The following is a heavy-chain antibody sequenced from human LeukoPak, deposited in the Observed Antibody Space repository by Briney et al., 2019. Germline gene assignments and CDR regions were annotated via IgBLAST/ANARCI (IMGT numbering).Heavy chain of an antibody. D-gene: IGHD3-10*02. Sequence: GGSLRLSCAASGFTFSDYAMSWVRQAPGKGLEWLSSISRSGESTFYADSVRGRFTISRDNAKNSLYLQMNSLRAEDTAVYYCAELGITMIGGVWGKGTTVTISS. V-gene: IGHV3-23*01. CDR2: ISRSGEST. CDR3: AELGITMIGGV. J-gene: IGHJ6*04. CDR1: GFTFSDYA.